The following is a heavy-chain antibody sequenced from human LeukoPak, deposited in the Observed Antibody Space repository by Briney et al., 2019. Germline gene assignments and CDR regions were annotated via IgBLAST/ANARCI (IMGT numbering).Heavy chain of an antibody. J-gene: IGHJ4*02. V-gene: IGHV1-2*02. Sequence: ASVKFSCKASGYTFTGYYMHLVREAPGQGLGWMGWINPNSGGTNYAQKFQGRVTMTRDTSIRTAYMELSRLRSDDTAVYYSARDSSAIVVVVAATRGMFAYWGQLTLVTVSS. CDR3: ARDSSAIVVVVAATRGMFAY. CDR1: GYTFTGYY. D-gene: IGHD2-15*01. CDR2: INPNSGGT.